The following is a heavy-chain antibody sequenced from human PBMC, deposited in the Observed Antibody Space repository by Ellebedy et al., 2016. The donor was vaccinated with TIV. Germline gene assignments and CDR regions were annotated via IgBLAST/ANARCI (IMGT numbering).Heavy chain of an antibody. D-gene: IGHD3-3*01. J-gene: IGHJ6*02. Sequence: GGSLRLXXAASGFTFSNYAMNWVRQAPGKGLEWVSIISGSGSSTYYADSVKGRFTISRDNSKNTLYLQMNSLRAEDTALYYCAKDRRRVFGVVNLSFGMDVWGQGTTVTVSS. V-gene: IGHV3-23*01. CDR2: ISGSGSST. CDR3: AKDRRRVFGVVNLSFGMDV. CDR1: GFTFSNYA.